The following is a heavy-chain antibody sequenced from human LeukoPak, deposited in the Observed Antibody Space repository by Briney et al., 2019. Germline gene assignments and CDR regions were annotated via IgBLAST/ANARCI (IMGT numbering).Heavy chain of an antibody. V-gene: IGHV3-30*02. Sequence: GGSLRLSCAASGFTFSSYGMHWVRQAPGKGLEWVAFIRYDGSNKYYADSVKGRFTISRDNSKNTLYLQMNSLRAEDTAVYYCARGGNLYCSATSCYDFDYWGQGTLVTVSS. D-gene: IGHD2-2*01. CDR3: ARGGNLYCSATSCYDFDY. CDR1: GFTFSSYG. J-gene: IGHJ4*02. CDR2: IRYDGSNK.